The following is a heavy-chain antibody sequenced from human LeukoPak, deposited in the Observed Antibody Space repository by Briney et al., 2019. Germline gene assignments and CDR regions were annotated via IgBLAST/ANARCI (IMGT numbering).Heavy chain of an antibody. D-gene: IGHD3-9*01. CDR3: AIRKYYDILTGYRKIPTSGFDP. V-gene: IGHV4-34*01. CDR1: GGSFSGYY. Sequence: PSETLSLTCAVYGGSFSGYYWSWIRQPPGKGLEWIGEINHSGSTNYNPSLKSRVTTSVDTSKNQFSLKLSSVTAADTAVYYCAIRKYYDILTGYRKIPTSGFDPWGQGALVTVSS. CDR2: INHSGST. J-gene: IGHJ5*02.